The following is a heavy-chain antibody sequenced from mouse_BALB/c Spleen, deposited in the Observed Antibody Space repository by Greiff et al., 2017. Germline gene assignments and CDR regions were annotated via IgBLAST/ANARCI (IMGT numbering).Heavy chain of an antibody. Sequence: EVNVVESGGGLVQPGGSRKLSCAASGFTFSSFGMHWVRQAPEKGLEWVAYISSGSSTIYYADTVKGRFTISRDNPKNTLFLQMTSLRSEDTAMYYCARSAYYYGSSPYYAMDYWGQGTSVTVSS. J-gene: IGHJ4*01. CDR1: GFTFSSFG. CDR3: ARSAYYYGSSPYYAMDY. CDR2: ISSGSSTI. V-gene: IGHV5-17*02. D-gene: IGHD1-1*01.